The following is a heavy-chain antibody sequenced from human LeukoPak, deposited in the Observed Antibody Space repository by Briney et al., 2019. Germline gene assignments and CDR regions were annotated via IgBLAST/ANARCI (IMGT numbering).Heavy chain of an antibody. CDR1: GFSFSTYV. J-gene: IGHJ4*02. D-gene: IGHD3-3*01. V-gene: IGHV3-23*01. Sequence: GGSLRLSCAASGFSFSTYVMNWFRQAPGKGLEWVSTISVGAEYIFYADSVKGRFTISRDDSNNALYLQMHSLRAEDTALYYCASGPPFLKYFEYWGQGTLVTVSS. CDR2: ISVGAEYI. CDR3: ASGPPFLKYFEY.